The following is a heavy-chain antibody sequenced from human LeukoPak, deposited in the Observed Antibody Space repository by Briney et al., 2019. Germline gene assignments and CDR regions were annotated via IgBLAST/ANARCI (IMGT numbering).Heavy chain of an antibody. Sequence: PSETLSLTCAVYGGSFSGYYWSWIRQPPGKGLEWIGEINHSGSTNYNPSLKSRVTISVDTSKNQFSLKLSSVTAADTAVYYCARDTTNYDFWSGYPDYWGQGTLVTVSS. CDR1: GGSFSGYY. CDR2: INHSGST. V-gene: IGHV4-34*01. CDR3: ARDTTNYDFWSGYPDY. J-gene: IGHJ4*02. D-gene: IGHD3-3*01.